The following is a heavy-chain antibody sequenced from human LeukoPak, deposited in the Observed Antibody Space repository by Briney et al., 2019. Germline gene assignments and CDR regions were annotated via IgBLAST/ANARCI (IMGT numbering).Heavy chain of an antibody. CDR2: INPNSGGT. Sequence: GASVKVSCKASGYTFTGYYMHWVRQAPGQGLEWMGRINPNSGGTNYAQKFQGRVTMTRDTSISTAYMELSRLRSDDTAVYYCATPLGVVAATPGAFDIWGQETMVTVSS. J-gene: IGHJ3*02. CDR3: ATPLGVVAATPGAFDI. CDR1: GYTFTGYY. V-gene: IGHV1-2*06. D-gene: IGHD2-15*01.